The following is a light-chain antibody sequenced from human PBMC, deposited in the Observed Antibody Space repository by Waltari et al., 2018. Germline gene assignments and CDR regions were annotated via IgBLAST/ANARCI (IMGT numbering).Light chain of an antibody. V-gene: IGKV4-1*01. Sequence: DIVMTQSPDSLAVSLGGRATINCKSSQSVLFTSNNKNYLAWYQQKPGQPPKLLIYWASTRASGVPERFSDSGSGADFTLTISSLQAEDVAVYYCQHYYTPSYSFGQGTKLEIK. CDR1: QSVLFTSNNKNY. J-gene: IGKJ2*03. CDR3: QHYYTPSYS. CDR2: WAS.